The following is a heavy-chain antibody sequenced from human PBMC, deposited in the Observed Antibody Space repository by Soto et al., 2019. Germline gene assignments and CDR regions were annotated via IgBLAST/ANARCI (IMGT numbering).Heavy chain of an antibody. CDR3: ARDYWGSIDY. J-gene: IGHJ4*02. D-gene: IGHD3-16*01. CDR1: SGSVSSGSYF. CDR2: IYYSGST. V-gene: IGHV4-61*01. Sequence: SETLSLTCTVSSGSVSSGSYFWSWMRQPPGKGLEWIGNIYYSGSTNYSPSLKSRVTISMDTSKNQFSLNLRSVTAADTAVYYCARDYWGSIDYWGQGILVTVSS.